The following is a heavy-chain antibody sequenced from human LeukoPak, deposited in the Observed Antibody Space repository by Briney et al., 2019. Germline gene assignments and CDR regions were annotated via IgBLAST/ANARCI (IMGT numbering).Heavy chain of an antibody. Sequence: GGSLRLSCAASGFTFTSYTIHWVRQAPGQRLEWMGWINTGNGNTKYSERFQGRVTITRDTSASTAYMDLSSLRSEDTAVYYCARDTFGTSRPSDSWGQGTLVTVSS. J-gene: IGHJ4*02. CDR3: ARDTFGTSRPSDS. D-gene: IGHD1-14*01. CDR1: GFTFTSYT. CDR2: INTGNGNT. V-gene: IGHV1-3*04.